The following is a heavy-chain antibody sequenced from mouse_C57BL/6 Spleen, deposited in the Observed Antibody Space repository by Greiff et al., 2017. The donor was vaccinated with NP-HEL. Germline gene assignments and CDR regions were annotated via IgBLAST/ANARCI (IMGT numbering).Heavy chain of an antibody. Sequence: VQLQQSGPELVKPGDSVKISCKASGYSFTGYFMNWVMQSHGKSLEWIGRINPYNGDTFYNQKFKGKATLTVDKSSSTAHMELRSLTSEDSAVYYCARFRDYGGDWYFDVWGTGTTVTVSS. V-gene: IGHV1-20*01. CDR2: INPYNGDT. CDR3: ARFRDYGGDWYFDV. CDR1: GYSFTGYF. D-gene: IGHD2-4*01. J-gene: IGHJ1*03.